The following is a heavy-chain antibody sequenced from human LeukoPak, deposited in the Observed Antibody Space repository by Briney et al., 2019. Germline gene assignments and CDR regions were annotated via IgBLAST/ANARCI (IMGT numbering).Heavy chain of an antibody. V-gene: IGHV1-46*01. CDR3: ARGDSSDY. D-gene: IGHD6-6*01. Sequence: GSVRVSCTASGFTFTSYYMHWVRQAPGQGLEWMGIINPSGGSTSYAQKFQGRVTMTRDMSTSTVYMELSSLRAEDTAVYFCARGDSSDYWGQGTLVTVSS. CDR2: INPSGGST. CDR1: GFTFTSYY. J-gene: IGHJ4*02.